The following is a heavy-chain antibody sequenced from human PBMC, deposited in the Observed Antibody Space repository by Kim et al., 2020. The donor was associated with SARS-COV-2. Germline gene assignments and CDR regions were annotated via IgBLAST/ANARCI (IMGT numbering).Heavy chain of an antibody. CDR3: ARGRAAGYYDFWSGYPSYYYMDV. V-gene: IGHV1-18*01. D-gene: IGHD3-3*01. Sequence: ASVKVSCKASGYTFTSYGISWVRQAPGQGLEWMGWISAYNGNTNYAQKLQGRVTMTTDTSTSTAYMELRSLRSDDTAVCYCARGRAAGYYDFWSGYPSYYYMDVWGKGTTVTVSS. CDR2: ISAYNGNT. J-gene: IGHJ6*03. CDR1: GYTFTSYG.